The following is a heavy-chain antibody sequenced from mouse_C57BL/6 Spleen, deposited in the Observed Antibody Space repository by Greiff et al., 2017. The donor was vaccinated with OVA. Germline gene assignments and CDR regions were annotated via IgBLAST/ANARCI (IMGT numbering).Heavy chain of an antibody. D-gene: IGHD2-10*02. CDR3: AYLRMGYFDV. V-gene: IGHV1-22*01. CDR1: GYTFTDYN. Sequence: VQLQQSGPELVKPGASVKMSCKASGYTFTDYNMHWVKQSHGKSLEWIGYINPNNGGTSYNQKFKGKATLTVNKSSSTAYMELRSLTSGESAVYDCAYLRMGYFDVWGTGTTVTVSA. J-gene: IGHJ1*03. CDR2: INPNNGGT.